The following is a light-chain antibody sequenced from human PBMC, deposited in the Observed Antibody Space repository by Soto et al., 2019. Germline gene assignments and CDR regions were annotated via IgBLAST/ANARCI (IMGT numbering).Light chain of an antibody. J-gene: IGLJ3*02. V-gene: IGLV2-14*01. CDR1: NSDVGKFDY. CDR3: ASYTDTTTQV. CDR2: AVT. Sequence: QAASVSASPGQSITISCTGTNSDVGKFDYVSWYQHHPGKAPKLVISAVTRRSSGISDRFSGSKSGNTATLTISGLQPEDEADYYCASYTDTTTQVFGGGTKVTVL.